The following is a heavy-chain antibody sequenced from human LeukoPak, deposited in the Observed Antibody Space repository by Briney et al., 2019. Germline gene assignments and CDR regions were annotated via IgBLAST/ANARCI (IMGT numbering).Heavy chain of an antibody. Sequence: PSQTLSLTCTVSGGSISSGSYYWSWIRQPAGKGLEWIGRIYTSGSTNYNPSLKSRVTISVDTSKNQFSLKLSSVTAADTAVYYCARLGRSTYCGGDCYDAFDIWGQGTMVTVSS. J-gene: IGHJ3*02. CDR2: IYTSGST. D-gene: IGHD2-21*02. CDR3: ARLGRSTYCGGDCYDAFDI. CDR1: GGSISSGSYY. V-gene: IGHV4-61*02.